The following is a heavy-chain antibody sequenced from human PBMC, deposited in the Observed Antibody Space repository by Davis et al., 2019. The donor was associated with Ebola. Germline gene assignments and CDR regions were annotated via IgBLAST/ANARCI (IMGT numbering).Heavy chain of an antibody. D-gene: IGHD3-3*01. V-gene: IGHV3-30*02. J-gene: IGHJ6*03. CDR1: GFTFSSYG. CDR2: MRYDGSNN. Sequence: PGGSLRLSCAASGFTFSSYGMHWVRQAPGKGLEWVAFMRYDGSNNYYADSVKGRFTISRDNSKNTLYLQMNSLRAEDTAVYYCAKVTILYGCMDVWGKGTTVTVSS. CDR3: AKVTILYGCMDV.